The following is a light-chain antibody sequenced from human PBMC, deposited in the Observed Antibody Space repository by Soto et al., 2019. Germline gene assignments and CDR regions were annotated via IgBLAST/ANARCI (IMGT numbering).Light chain of an antibody. CDR1: SGHSSYA. J-gene: IGLJ2*01. CDR3: QTWGTGSHVV. CDR2: LNSDGSH. V-gene: IGLV4-69*01. Sequence: QPVLTQSPSASASLGASVKLTCTLSSGHSSYAIAWHQQQPERGPRYLMRLNSDGSHNKGDGIPDRFSGSSSGAERYLTISSLQSEDEADYYCQTWGTGSHVVFGGATKLTVL.